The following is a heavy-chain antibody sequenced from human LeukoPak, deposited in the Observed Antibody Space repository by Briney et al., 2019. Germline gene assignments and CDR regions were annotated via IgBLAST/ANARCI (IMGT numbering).Heavy chain of an antibody. CDR1: GFTFSGYG. Sequence: GGSPRLSCAASGFTFSGYGMHWVRQAPDKGLEWVAVIWYDGNNKYYADSVKGRFTISRDNSKNTLYLQMNSLRAEDTAVYYCAKDWGYTTMVSYYFDYWGQGALVTVSS. CDR3: AKDWGYTTMVSYYFDY. D-gene: IGHD5-18*01. CDR2: IWYDGNNK. V-gene: IGHV3-33*06. J-gene: IGHJ4*02.